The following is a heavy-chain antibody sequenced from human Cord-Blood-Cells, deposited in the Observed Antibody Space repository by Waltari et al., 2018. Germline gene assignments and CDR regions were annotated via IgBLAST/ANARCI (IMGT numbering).Heavy chain of an antibody. CDR1: GGSLRRSNC. Sequence: QVQLQESGPGLRKHSGTLSLTCAVPGGSLRRSNCWSWVRQPPGKGREWIGEIYHSGSTNYNPSLKSRVTISVDKSKNQFSLKLSSVTAADTAVYYCAREKNRGDFDLWGRGTLVTVSS. CDR2: IYHSGST. V-gene: IGHV4-4*02. J-gene: IGHJ2*01. CDR3: AREKNRGDFDL. D-gene: IGHD3-10*01.